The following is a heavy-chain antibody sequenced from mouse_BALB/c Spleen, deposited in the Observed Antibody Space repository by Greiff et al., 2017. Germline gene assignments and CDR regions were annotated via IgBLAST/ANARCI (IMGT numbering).Heavy chain of an antibody. J-gene: IGHJ4*01. CDR2: IDPENGDT. D-gene: IGHD1-1*01. CDR3: NPTVVARAMDD. Sequence: EVKLMESGAELVRSGASVKLSCTASGFNIKDYYMHWVKQRPEQGLEWIGWIDPENGDTEYAPKFQGKATMTADTSSNTAYLQLSSLTSEDTAVYYCNPTVVARAMDDWGQGTTVTVSS. V-gene: IGHV14-4*02. CDR1: GFNIKDYY.